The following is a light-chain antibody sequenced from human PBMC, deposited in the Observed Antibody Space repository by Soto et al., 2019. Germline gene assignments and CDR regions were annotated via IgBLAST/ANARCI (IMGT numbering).Light chain of an antibody. Sequence: QSSLTQPPYASGSPGQSFAISCTGTSSDVGGYNYVSWYQQHPGKAPKLMIYEVNKRPSGVPDRFSGSKSGNTASLTVSGLQAEDEADYYCSSYAGSSNVFGTGTKVTV. CDR3: SSYAGSSNV. J-gene: IGLJ1*01. CDR1: SSDVGGYNY. CDR2: EVN. V-gene: IGLV2-8*01.